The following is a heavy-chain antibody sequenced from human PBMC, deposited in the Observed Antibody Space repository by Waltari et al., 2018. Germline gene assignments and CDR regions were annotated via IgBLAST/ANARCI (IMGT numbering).Heavy chain of an antibody. Sequence: QVQLVQSGAEVKKPGASVKVSCKASGYTSTSYDINWVRQDTGPGLEWMGWMNTNSGKTGYAQKCQGRVTMTRNTSISTAYMELSSLRSEDTAVYYCARAPSLVSIAIELGRWYFDLWGRGTLVTVSS. CDR2: MNTNSGKT. D-gene: IGHD2-2*02. CDR3: ARAPSLVSIAIELGRWYFDL. V-gene: IGHV1-8*01. J-gene: IGHJ2*01. CDR1: GYTSTSYD.